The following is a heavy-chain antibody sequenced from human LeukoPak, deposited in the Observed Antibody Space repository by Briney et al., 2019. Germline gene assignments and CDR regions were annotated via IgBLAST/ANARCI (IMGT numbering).Heavy chain of an antibody. D-gene: IGHD5-24*01. Sequence: SETLSLTCAAYGGSFSGYYWSWIRQPPGKGLEWIGEINHSGSTNYNPSLKSRVTISVDTSKNQFSLKLSSVTAADTAVYYCASRRSRAGSYYFDYWGQGTLVTVSS. CDR2: INHSGST. CDR1: GGSFSGYY. J-gene: IGHJ4*02. V-gene: IGHV4-34*01. CDR3: ASRRSRAGSYYFDY.